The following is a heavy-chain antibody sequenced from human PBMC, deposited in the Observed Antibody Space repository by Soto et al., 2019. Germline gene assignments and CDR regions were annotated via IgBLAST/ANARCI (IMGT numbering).Heavy chain of an antibody. CDR2: IFYLGSS. CDR3: ARHSLALRKNNWFDP. Sequence: SETLSLTCTVSGDSIISSDFYWDWVRQPPGKGLEWIGSIFYLGSSYYNPSLKSRVTMSVGTSKNQFSLRLRSVTAADTALYFCARHSLALRKNNWFDPWGQGIMVTVSS. V-gene: IGHV4-39*01. CDR1: GDSIISSDFY. J-gene: IGHJ5*02. D-gene: IGHD3-3*02.